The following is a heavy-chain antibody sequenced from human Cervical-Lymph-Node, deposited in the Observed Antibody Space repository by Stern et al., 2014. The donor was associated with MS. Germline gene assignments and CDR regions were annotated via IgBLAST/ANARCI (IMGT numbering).Heavy chain of an antibody. CDR3: ARTRMTTVTNSWFDY. CDR2: IFSNDEK. D-gene: IGHD4-11*01. CDR1: GFSLSNARMG. Sequence: QVTLRESGPVLVKPTETLTLTCTVSGFSLSNARMGVSWIRQPPGKALEWLAHIFSNDEKSYNTSLKSRLTISKDTSKSQVVLTMTNMDPVDTATYYCARTRMTTVTNSWFDYWGQGTLVTVSS. J-gene: IGHJ5*01. V-gene: IGHV2-26*01.